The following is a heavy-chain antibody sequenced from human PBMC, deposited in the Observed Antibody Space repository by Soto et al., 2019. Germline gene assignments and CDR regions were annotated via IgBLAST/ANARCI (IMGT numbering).Heavy chain of an antibody. Sequence: PGGSLSLTCLASGFSFSRYALYWVRQPPGKGLEYVSIISYSGDAAHYADSVRGRFTISRDNSKNTLYLQMSSLRAEDMFVFFFLKRSTAYCNSATCKYPDYWGQGTLVTV. D-gene: IGHD2-2*01. CDR1: GFSFSRYA. J-gene: IGHJ4*02. CDR2: ISYSGDAA. V-gene: IGHV3-64D*08. CDR3: LKRSTAYCNSATCKYPDY.